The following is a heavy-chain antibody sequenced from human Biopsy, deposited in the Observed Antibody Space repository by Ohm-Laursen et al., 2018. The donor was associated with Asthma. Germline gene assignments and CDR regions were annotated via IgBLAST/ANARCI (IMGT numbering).Heavy chain of an antibody. J-gene: IGHJ4*02. CDR1: GFTFRNFG. V-gene: IGHV3-30*03. CDR2: ISSDVRE. Sequence: SLRPSCSAPGFTFRNFGMHWVRQAPGKGLEWVALISSDVREWCADSVKGRFTISRDNSKNTLDLQMNSLRGDDTAVYYCVRWRSGYPDHYSDFWGLGTLVTVSS. CDR3: VRWRSGYPDHYSDF. D-gene: IGHD2-21*01.